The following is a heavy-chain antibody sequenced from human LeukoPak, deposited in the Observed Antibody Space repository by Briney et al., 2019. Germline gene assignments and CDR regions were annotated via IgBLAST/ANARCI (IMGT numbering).Heavy chain of an antibody. CDR3: ARGRDGSGWYWLIGIWFDP. J-gene: IGHJ5*02. CDR2: MNPNSGNT. CDR1: GYTFTSYD. V-gene: IGHV1-8*01. D-gene: IGHD6-19*01. Sequence: ASVKVSCKASGYTFTSYDINWVRQATGQGLEWMGWMNPNSGNTGYARKFQGRVTMTRNTSISTAYMELSSLRSEDTAVYYCARGRDGSGWYWLIGIWFDPWGQGTLVTVSS.